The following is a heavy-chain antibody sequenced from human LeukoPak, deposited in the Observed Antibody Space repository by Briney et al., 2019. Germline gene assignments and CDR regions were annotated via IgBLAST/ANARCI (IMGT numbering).Heavy chain of an antibody. J-gene: IGHJ5*02. CDR2: IYYSGST. Sequence: SETLSLTCTGSGFSISSNYWSWIRQPPGKGLDGLDYIYYSGSTNYNPSLKSRVTISVDTSKNQFSLKLSPVTAAVTAVYYCARGELPYNTSSWGWFDPWGQGTLVTVSS. CDR3: ARGELPYNTSSWGWFDP. D-gene: IGHD6-6*01. V-gene: IGHV4-59*01. CDR1: GFSISSNY.